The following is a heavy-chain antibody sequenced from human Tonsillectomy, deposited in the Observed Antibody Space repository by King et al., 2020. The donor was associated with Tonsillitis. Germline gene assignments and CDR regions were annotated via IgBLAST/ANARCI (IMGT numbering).Heavy chain of an antibody. CDR1: GFAFNNYP. CDR3: AKVETTVLTPFHY. CDR2: ISGSGGST. J-gene: IGHJ4*02. D-gene: IGHD4-17*01. Sequence: DVQLVESGGGLVQPGGSLRLSCAASGFAFNNYPLSWVRQTPGQGLEWVSTISGSGGSTYYADSVKGRFTISRDNSKNTLYLHMNSLRAEDTAVYYCAKVETTVLTPFHYWGQGTLITVSS. V-gene: IGHV3-23*04.